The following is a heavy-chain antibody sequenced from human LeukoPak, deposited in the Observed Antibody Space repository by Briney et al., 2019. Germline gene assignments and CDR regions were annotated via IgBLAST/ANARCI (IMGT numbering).Heavy chain of an antibody. Sequence: PGGSLRLSCAASGFTLRDFWMHWVRQAPGKGLVWVSRLNSDGSSTSYADSVKGRFTIYRDSAKNTAYLQMNSLTAADTAVYYCVRETCTGACYPSYLDYWGQGTLVTVSS. D-gene: IGHD2-8*02. CDR3: VRETCTGACYPSYLDY. V-gene: IGHV3-74*01. J-gene: IGHJ4*02. CDR1: GFTLRDFW. CDR2: LNSDGSST.